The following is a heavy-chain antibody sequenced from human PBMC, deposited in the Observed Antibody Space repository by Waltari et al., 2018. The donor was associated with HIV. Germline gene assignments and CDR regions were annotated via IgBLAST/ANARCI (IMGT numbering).Heavy chain of an antibody. J-gene: IGHJ4*02. V-gene: IGHV3-33*01. CDR3: ARDPIYCSSTSCYTHFDY. CDR1: GFPLRSSG. CDR2: IWYDGSNK. D-gene: IGHD2-2*02. Sequence: QVQLVESGGGVVHPGGSLRRPCAASGFPLRSSGMQWVRQAPGKGLEWVAVIWYDGSNKYYADSVKSLFTISRDNSKNTLYLQMNSLRAEDTAVYYCARDPIYCSSTSCYTHFDYWGQGTLVTVSS.